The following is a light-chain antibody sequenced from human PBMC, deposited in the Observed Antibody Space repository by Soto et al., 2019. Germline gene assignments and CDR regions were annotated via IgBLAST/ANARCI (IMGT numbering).Light chain of an antibody. J-gene: IGLJ1*01. CDR3: SSYTTSNTRQIV. CDR2: DVS. CDR1: SSDVGGYNY. Sequence: QSALTQPASVSGSPGQSITISCTGTSSDVGGYNYVSWYQQHPGKAPKFMIYDVSNRPSGVSNRFSGSESGNTASLTISGRQAEDEADYYCSSYTTSNTRQIVFGTGTKLTVL. V-gene: IGLV2-14*01.